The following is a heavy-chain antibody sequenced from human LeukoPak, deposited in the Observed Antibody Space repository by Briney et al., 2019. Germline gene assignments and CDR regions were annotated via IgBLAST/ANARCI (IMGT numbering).Heavy chain of an antibody. D-gene: IGHD3-9*01. V-gene: IGHV1-18*04. Sequence: GASVKVSCKASGYTFTSYGISWVRQAPGQGLEWMGWISAYNGNTNYAQKLQGRVTMTTDTSTSTAYMELRSLRSDDTAVYYCVLHDILTGYYAYFDYWGQGTLVTVSS. CDR2: ISAYNGNT. CDR1: GYTFTSYG. J-gene: IGHJ4*02. CDR3: VLHDILTGYYAYFDY.